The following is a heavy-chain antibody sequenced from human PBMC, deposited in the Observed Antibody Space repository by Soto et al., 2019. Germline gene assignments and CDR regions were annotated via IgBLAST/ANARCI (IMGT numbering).Heavy chain of an antibody. V-gene: IGHV4-34*01. Sequence: QVQLQQWGAGLLKPSETLSLTCAVYGGSFSGYYWSWIRQPPGKGLEWIGEINHSGSTNYNPSLKSRVTISVDTSKNQCSLKLSSVTAADTAVYYCARARLAYDSSGGTDYWGQGTLVTVSS. CDR2: INHSGST. D-gene: IGHD3-22*01. J-gene: IGHJ4*02. CDR1: GGSFSGYY. CDR3: ARARLAYDSSGGTDY.